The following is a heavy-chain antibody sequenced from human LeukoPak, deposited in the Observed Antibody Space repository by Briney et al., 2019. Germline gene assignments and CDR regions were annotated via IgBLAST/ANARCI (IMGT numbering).Heavy chain of an antibody. D-gene: IGHD3-10*01. Sequence: SETLSLTCAVYGGSFSGYYWSWIRQPPGKGLEWIGEINHSGSTNYNPSLKSRVTISVDTSKNQFSLKLSSVTAADTAVYYCARAISQSGYFDYWGQGTLVTVPS. V-gene: IGHV4-34*01. J-gene: IGHJ4*02. CDR2: INHSGST. CDR3: ARAISQSGYFDY. CDR1: GGSFSGYY.